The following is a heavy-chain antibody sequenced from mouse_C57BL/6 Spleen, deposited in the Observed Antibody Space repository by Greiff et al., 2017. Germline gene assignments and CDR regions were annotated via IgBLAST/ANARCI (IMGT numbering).Heavy chain of an antibody. V-gene: IGHV5-17*01. D-gene: IGHD2-4*01. CDR1: GFTFSDYG. Sequence: EVMLVESGGGLVKPGGSLKLSCAASGFTFSDYGMHWVRQAPEKGLEWVAYISSGSSTIYYADTVKGRFTISRDNAKNTLFLQMTSLRSEYTAMYCCTRNYYDNYAMDYWGQGTSVTVSS. CDR3: TRNYYDNYAMDY. J-gene: IGHJ4*01. CDR2: ISSGSSTI.